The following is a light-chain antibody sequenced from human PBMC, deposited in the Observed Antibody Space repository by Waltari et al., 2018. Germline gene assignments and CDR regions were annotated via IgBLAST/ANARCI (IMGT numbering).Light chain of an antibody. CDR2: NAS. J-gene: IGKJ3*01. V-gene: IGKV1-33*01. Sequence: DIQMTQSPSSLSASVGDRVSITCRPSQDISGYLNWYQHKPGKAPKLLIYNASNLKAGVPSRFSGSASATDFTLTISGLQPEDVATYFCQQYDNLPRFTFGPGTKVTIK. CDR3: QQYDNLPRFT. CDR1: QDISGY.